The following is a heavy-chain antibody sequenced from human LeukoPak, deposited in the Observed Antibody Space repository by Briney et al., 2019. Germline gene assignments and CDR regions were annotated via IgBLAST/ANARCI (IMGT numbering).Heavy chain of an antibody. CDR3: AREPVTGTLNFFDP. D-gene: IGHD6-19*01. J-gene: IGHJ5*02. CDR1: GYTFTDYY. CDR2: IKPNSGGT. V-gene: IGHV1-2*02. Sequence: ASVKVSCKASGYTFTDYYLHWVRQPPGQGLEWMGWIKPNSGGTNYAHKFQGRVTMTRDTSLNTAYMELNRLISDDTAMYYCAREPVTGTLNFFDPWGQGALVTVTS.